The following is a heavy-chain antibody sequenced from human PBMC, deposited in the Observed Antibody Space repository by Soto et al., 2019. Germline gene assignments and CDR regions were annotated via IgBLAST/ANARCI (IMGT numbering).Heavy chain of an antibody. CDR1: GGSISSSSFH. V-gene: IGHV4-39*01. Sequence: QLQLQESGPGLVKPSETLSLTCTVSGGSISSSSFHWGWIRQPPGKGLEWIGSIYYSGSTYYSPFLKSRVTMPVDTSKNQFSLKLSSVTAADTAVYYCARRERAAGTDWWFDPWGQGTLVTVSS. J-gene: IGHJ5*02. CDR3: ARRERAAGTDWWFDP. CDR2: IYYSGST. D-gene: IGHD6-13*01.